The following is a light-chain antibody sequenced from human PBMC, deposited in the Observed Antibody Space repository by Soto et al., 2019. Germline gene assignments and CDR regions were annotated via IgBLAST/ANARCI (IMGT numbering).Light chain of an antibody. CDR2: ANS. V-gene: IGLV1-40*01. Sequence: QLVLTQPPSVSGAPGQRVTISCTGSSSNIGTRYDVHWYQQLPGTAPKLLIYANSNRPSGVPDRFSGSKSGTSASLAITGLQAEDEADYYCQSYDSSLSGVVFGGGTKLTVL. CDR3: QSYDSSLSGVV. CDR1: SSNIGTRYD. J-gene: IGLJ2*01.